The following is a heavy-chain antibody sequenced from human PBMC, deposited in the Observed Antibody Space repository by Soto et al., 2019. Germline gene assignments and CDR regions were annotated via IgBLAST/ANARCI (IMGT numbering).Heavy chain of an antibody. V-gene: IGHV3-30-3*01. Sequence: QVQLVESGGGVVQPGRSLRLSCAASGFTFSSYAMHWARQAPGKGLEWVAVISYDGSNKYYADSVKGRFTISRDNSKNTLYLQMNSLRAEDTAVYYCARARGGYYSAPFDYWGQGTLVTVSS. D-gene: IGHD3-10*01. CDR2: ISYDGSNK. J-gene: IGHJ4*02. CDR1: GFTFSSYA. CDR3: ARARGGYYSAPFDY.